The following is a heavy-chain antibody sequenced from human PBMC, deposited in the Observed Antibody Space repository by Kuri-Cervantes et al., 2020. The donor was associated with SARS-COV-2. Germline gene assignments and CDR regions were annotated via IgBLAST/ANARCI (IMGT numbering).Heavy chain of an antibody. D-gene: IGHD1-26*01. V-gene: IGHV3-74*01. CDR3: ARAFLRGGSDY. CDR1: GFTFRNYW. CDR2: TNTDGGST. Sequence: GESLKISCAASGFTFRNYWMHWVRQAPGKGLVWVSRTNTDGGSTSYADSVKGRFTISRGNAKNTLYLQMNSLRAEDTAVYYCARAFLRGGSDYWGQGTLVTVSS. J-gene: IGHJ4*02.